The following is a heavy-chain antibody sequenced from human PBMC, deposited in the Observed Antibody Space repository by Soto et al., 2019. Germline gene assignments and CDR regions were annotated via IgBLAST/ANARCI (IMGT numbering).Heavy chain of an antibody. CDR3: ARDRVSYGDYDSSWYYYGMDV. Sequence: EVQLVESGGGLVKPGGSLRLSCAASGFTFSSYSMNWFRQAPGKGLEWVSSISSSSSYIYYADSVKGRFTISRDNAKNSLYLQMNSLRAEDTAVYYCARDRVSYGDYDSSWYYYGMDVWGEGTTVTVSS. D-gene: IGHD4-17*01. V-gene: IGHV3-21*01. CDR2: ISSSSSYI. CDR1: GFTFSSYS. J-gene: IGHJ6*04.